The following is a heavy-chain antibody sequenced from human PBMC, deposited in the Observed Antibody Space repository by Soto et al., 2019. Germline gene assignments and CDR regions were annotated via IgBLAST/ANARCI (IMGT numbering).Heavy chain of an antibody. V-gene: IGHV3-33*01. Sequence: GGSLRLSCAASGFTFSSYGMHWVRQAPGKGLEWVAVIWYDGSNKYYADSVKGRFTISRDNSKNTLYLQMNSLRAEDTAVYYCARQRASSVTIIDYWGQGTLVTVSS. CDR3: ARQRASSVTIIDY. J-gene: IGHJ4*02. CDR1: GFTFSSYG. D-gene: IGHD4-17*01. CDR2: IWYDGSNK.